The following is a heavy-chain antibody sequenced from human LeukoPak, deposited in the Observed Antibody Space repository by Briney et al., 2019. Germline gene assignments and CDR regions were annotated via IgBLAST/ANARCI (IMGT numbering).Heavy chain of an antibody. D-gene: IGHD3-22*01. V-gene: IGHV1-2*02. CDR2: INPNSGGT. CDR3: ARVYYYDSSGYHY. CDR1: GYTFTGYD. Sequence: ASVKVSCKASGYTFTGYDMHGVRQAPGQGLEGMGWINPNSGGTKYAQKFQGRVTMTRDTSISTAYMELSRLRSDDTAVYYCARVYYYDSSGYHYWGQGTLVTVSS. J-gene: IGHJ4*02.